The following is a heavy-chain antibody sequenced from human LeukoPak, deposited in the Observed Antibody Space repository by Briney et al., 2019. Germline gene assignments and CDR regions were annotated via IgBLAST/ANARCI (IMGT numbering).Heavy chain of an antibody. D-gene: IGHD7-27*01. CDR2: ISSSSSYI. CDR1: GFTFSSYS. V-gene: IGHV3-21*01. Sequence: GGSLRLSCAASGFTFSSYSMNWVRQAPGKGLEWVSSISSSSSYIYYADSVKGRFTISRDNAKNSLYLQMNSLRAEDTAVYYCARDRRPPRTGIRRWYSDLWGRGTLVTVSS. CDR3: ARDRRPPRTGIRRWYSDL. J-gene: IGHJ2*01.